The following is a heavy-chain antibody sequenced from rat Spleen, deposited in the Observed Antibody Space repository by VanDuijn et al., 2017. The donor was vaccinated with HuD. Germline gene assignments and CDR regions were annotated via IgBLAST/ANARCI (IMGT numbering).Heavy chain of an antibody. CDR1: GFAFNNYW. CDR2: IINTGGTT. D-gene: IGHD1-9*01. V-gene: IGHV5-31*01. CDR3: ARPFGYNGYWYFDF. J-gene: IGHJ1*01. Sequence: EVQLVESGGGLVQPGRSLTLSCVASGFAFNNYWMTWIRQVPGKGLEWVASIINTGGTTYYPDSVKGRFTISRDSAKSTLYLQMDSLRSEDTATYYCARPFGYNGYWYFDFWGPGTMVTVSS.